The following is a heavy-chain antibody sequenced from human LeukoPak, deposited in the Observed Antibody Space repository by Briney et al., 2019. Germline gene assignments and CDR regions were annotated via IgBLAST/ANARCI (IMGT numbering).Heavy chain of an antibody. CDR3: ASLYYYDSSGYYGAEYFQH. CDR2: IIPILGIA. J-gene: IGHJ1*01. V-gene: IGHV1-69*02. Sequence: VASVKVSCKASGGTFSSYTISWVRQAPGQGLEWMGRIIPILGIANHAQKFQGRVTITADKSTSTAYMELSSLRSEDTAVYYCASLYYYDSSGYYGAEYFQHWGQGTLVTVSS. CDR1: GGTFSSYT. D-gene: IGHD3-22*01.